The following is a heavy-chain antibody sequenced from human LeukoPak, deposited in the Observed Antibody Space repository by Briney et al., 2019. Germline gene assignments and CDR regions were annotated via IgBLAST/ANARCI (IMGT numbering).Heavy chain of an antibody. V-gene: IGHV1-18*01. J-gene: IGHJ4*02. CDR3: ARDQSGSYVY. CDR2: ISTYNGNT. Sequence: ASVKVSCKPSGYTFPSYGINWVRQAPGQGLEWMGWISTYNGNTNYAQKFQGRVTMTADTSTSTAYMELRSLRSDDTAVYYCARDQSGSYVYWGQGTLVTVSS. D-gene: IGHD1-26*01. CDR1: GYTFPSYG.